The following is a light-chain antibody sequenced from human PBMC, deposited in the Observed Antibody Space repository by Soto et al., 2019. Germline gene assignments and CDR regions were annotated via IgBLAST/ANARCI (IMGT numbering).Light chain of an antibody. CDR2: EVS. CDR3: SSYTSSSTPYV. V-gene: IGLV2-14*01. CDR1: SSDGGGYNY. J-gene: IGLJ1*01. Sequence: SGLTQPASVSGSPGQSITMSCTGTSSDGGGYNYVSWYQQHPGKAPKLMIYEVSKRPSGVSNRFSGSKSGNTASLTISGLQAEDEADYYCSSYTSSSTPYVFGTGTKVTVL.